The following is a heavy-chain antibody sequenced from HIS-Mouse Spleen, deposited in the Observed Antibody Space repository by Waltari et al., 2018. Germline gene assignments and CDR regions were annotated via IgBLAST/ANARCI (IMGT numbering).Heavy chain of an antibody. CDR2: MNPNSGNT. CDR3: ARGHDYSNYFDY. J-gene: IGHJ4*02. V-gene: IGHV1-8*01. CDR1: GYTFPSYE. Sequence: QVQLVQSGAEVKKPGASVKVSCKASGYTFPSYETNWVRQATGQGLEWMGWMNPNSGNTGYAQKFQGRVTMTRNTSISTAYMELSSLRSEDTAVYYCARGHDYSNYFDYWGQGTLVTVSS. D-gene: IGHD4-4*01.